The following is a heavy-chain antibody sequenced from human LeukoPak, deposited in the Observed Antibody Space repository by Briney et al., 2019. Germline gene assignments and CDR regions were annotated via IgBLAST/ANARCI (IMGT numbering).Heavy chain of an antibody. CDR1: GFTLDDYA. J-gene: IGHJ4*02. Sequence: GGSLRLSCAASGFTLDDYAMHWVPQAPGKGLEWVSGISWNSGSIGYADSVKGRFTISRDNAKNSLYLQMNSLRAEDMALYYCAKELLGYSYGYELDYRVEGTMVTVSS. CDR2: ISWNSGSI. D-gene: IGHD5-18*01. V-gene: IGHV3-9*03. CDR3: AKELLGYSYGYELDY.